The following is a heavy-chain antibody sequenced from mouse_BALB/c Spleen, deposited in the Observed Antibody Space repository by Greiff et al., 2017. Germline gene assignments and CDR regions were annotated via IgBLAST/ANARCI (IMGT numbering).Heavy chain of an antibody. D-gene: IGHD2-4*01. CDR2: ISSGGSYT. CDR3: AKPYDYDQAWFAY. V-gene: IGHV5-9-4*01. CDR1: GFTFSSYA. J-gene: IGHJ3*01. Sequence: EVMLVESGGGLVKPGGSLKLSCAASGFTFSSYAMSWVRQSPEKRLEWVAEISSGGSYTYYPDTVTGRFTISRDNAKNTLYLEMSSLRSEDTAMYYCAKPYDYDQAWFAYWGQGTLVTVSA.